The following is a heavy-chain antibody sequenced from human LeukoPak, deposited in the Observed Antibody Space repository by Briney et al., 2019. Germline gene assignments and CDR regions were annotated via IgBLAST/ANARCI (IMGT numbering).Heavy chain of an antibody. Sequence: PGGSLRLSCAASGFTVSSNYMSWVRQAPGKGLEWVSVNYSGGSTYYADSVKGRFTISRDNSKNTLYLQMNSLRAEDTAVYYCARVGYSSSWYYYFDYWGQGTLVTVSS. V-gene: IGHV3-66*02. CDR2: NYSGGST. CDR3: ARVGYSSSWYYYFDY. D-gene: IGHD6-13*01. J-gene: IGHJ4*02. CDR1: GFTVSSNY.